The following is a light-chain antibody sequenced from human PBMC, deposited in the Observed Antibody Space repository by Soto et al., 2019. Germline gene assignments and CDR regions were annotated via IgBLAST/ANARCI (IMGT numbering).Light chain of an antibody. J-gene: IGKJ1*01. CDR2: GAS. CDR3: QQYHYWWT. Sequence: EIVMTQSPATLSVSPGERATLSCRASLSVSTYLAWYQQKPGQVPRLLIYGASNRATGVSARFSGSGSGTEFTLTISSLQSEDFAVYYCQQYHYWWTFGQGTKVDI. CDR1: LSVSTY. V-gene: IGKV3-15*01.